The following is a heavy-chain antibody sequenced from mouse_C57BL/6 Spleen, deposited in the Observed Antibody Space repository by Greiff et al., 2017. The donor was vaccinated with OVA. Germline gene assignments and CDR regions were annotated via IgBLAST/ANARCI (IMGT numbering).Heavy chain of an antibody. Sequence: EVQLVESGPGLVKPSQSLSLTCSVTGYSITSGYYWNWIRQFPGNKLEWMGYISYDGSNNYNPSLKNRISITRDTSKNQFFLKLNSVTTEDTATYYCARDYYGSSYLHWYFDVWGTGTTVTVSS. D-gene: IGHD1-1*01. CDR1: GYSITSGYY. V-gene: IGHV3-6*01. CDR2: ISYDGSN. CDR3: ARDYYGSSYLHWYFDV. J-gene: IGHJ1*03.